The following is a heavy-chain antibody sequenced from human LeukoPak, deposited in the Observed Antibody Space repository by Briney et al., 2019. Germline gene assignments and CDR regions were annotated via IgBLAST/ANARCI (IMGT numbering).Heavy chain of an antibody. D-gene: IGHD3-16*01. J-gene: IGHJ4*02. CDR1: GFTFSSYA. CDR3: AKAGEAFGTGEFDY. CDR2: ISGSGGST. Sequence: GGSLRLSCAASGFTFSSYAMSWVRQAPGKGLEWVSAISGSGGSTYYADSVKGRFTISRDNSKNTLYLQMNNLRAEDTAVYYCAKAGEAFGTGEFDYWGQGTLVTVSS. V-gene: IGHV3-23*01.